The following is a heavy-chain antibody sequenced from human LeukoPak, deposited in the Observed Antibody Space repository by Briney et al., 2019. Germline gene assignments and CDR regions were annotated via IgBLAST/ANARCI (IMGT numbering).Heavy chain of an antibody. D-gene: IGHD3-22*01. J-gene: IGHJ3*01. Sequence: GGSLRLSCASPGFTFGDFAMHWVRQAPGKGLELVAGLGWNGGSIGYADSVKGRFTISRDNARNSLYLQMNSLRAEDTALYYCAKDISPSYDSSGYLGHDAFDVWGQGTMVTVSS. V-gene: IGHV3-9*01. CDR1: GFTFGDFA. CDR2: LGWNGGSI. CDR3: AKDISPSYDSSGYLGHDAFDV.